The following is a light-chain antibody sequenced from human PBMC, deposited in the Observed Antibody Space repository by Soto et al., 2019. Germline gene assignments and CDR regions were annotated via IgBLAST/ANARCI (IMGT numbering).Light chain of an antibody. Sequence: EILLTQSPATLSLSPGERATLSCMAIQSVSSYLAWYQQKPGQAPRLLIYDASNRATGIPARFSGSGSGTDFTLTIRSLEPEDFAVYYCQQRSNWPLITFGQGTRLEIK. CDR2: DAS. V-gene: IGKV3-11*01. CDR3: QQRSNWPLIT. CDR1: QSVSSY. J-gene: IGKJ5*01.